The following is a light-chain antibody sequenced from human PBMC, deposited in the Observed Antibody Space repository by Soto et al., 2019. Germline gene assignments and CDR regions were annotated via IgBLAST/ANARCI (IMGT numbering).Light chain of an antibody. V-gene: IGKV1-5*01. CDR2: DAS. Sequence: DIQMTQSPSTLSASVGDRVTITCRASQSISSWLAWYQQKPGKAPXXLIYDASSLESGVPSRFSGSGSGTELPLTISRLEPEDFAVYYCQQYGSSLTFGQGTRLEIK. CDR3: QQYGSSLT. J-gene: IGKJ5*01. CDR1: QSISSW.